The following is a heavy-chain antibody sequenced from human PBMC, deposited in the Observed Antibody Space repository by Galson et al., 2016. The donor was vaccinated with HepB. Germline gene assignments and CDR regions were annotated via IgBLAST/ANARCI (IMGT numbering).Heavy chain of an antibody. D-gene: IGHD5-18*01. V-gene: IGHV4-59*01. CDR3: ARSGYIYGANAFDI. Sequence: SETLSLTCTISDVSIATYYWNWIRQPPGKGLEWIGHIYYTGRTTYKPSLKGRVTISVDTSKKQFSLKLKSVTAADTALYYCARSGYIYGANAFDIWGQGTTVIVSS. CDR1: DVSIATYY. J-gene: IGHJ3*02. CDR2: IYYTGRT.